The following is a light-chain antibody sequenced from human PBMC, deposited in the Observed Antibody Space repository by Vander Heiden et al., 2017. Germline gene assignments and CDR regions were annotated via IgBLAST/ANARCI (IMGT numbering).Light chain of an antibody. CDR2: EGS. Sequence: QSALPQPASVPGSPGLSITLSCTGTSSDVGGYNLVSWYQQHPGKAPKHMIYEGSQRPSGVSNRFSGSKSGNTASLTVSGLQAEDEADYYCCSYASTNTWVFGGGTKLTVL. V-gene: IGLV2-23*01. CDR1: SSDVGGYNL. CDR3: CSYASTNTWV. J-gene: IGLJ3*02.